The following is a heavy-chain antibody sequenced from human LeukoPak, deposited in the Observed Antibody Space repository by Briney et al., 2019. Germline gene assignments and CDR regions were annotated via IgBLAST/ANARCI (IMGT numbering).Heavy chain of an antibody. D-gene: IGHD3-10*01. CDR3: ARGPYYYGSGSYYSGFDP. Sequence: GGSLRLSCAASGFTFSSYAMSWVRQAPGKGLEWVSAISGSGGSTYYADSVKGRFTISRDNSKNTLYLQMNSLRAEDTAVYYCARGPYYYGSGSYYSGFDPWGQGTLVTVSS. CDR1: GFTFSSYA. CDR2: ISGSGGST. J-gene: IGHJ5*02. V-gene: IGHV3-23*01.